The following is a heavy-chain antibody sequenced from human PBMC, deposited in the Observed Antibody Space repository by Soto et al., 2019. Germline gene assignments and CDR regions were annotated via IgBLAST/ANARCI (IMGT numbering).Heavy chain of an antibody. V-gene: IGHV1-2*02. CDR1: RYIFTAYF. CDR2: INPNNGAT. Sequence: QVQLVQSGAEVKKPGASVKVSCKAPRYIFTAYFMHWVRQAPGQGLEWMGWINPNNGATHYGLSFTGRVNMTRDTSISTAYMELSSLRSDDTAVYYCASHDPGARFDPWGQGTLVIVSS. D-gene: IGHD1-1*01. J-gene: IGHJ5*02. CDR3: ASHDPGARFDP.